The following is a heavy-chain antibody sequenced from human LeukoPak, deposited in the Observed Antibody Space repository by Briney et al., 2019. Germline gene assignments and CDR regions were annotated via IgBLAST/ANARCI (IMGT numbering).Heavy chain of an antibody. CDR3: ARGTGSSYDY. CDR2: IIPIFGTA. V-gene: IGHV1-69*13. J-gene: IGHJ4*02. CDR1: GYTFTSYG. D-gene: IGHD6-13*01. Sequence: GASVKVSCKASGYTFTSYGISWVRQAPGQGLEWMGGIIPIFGTANYAQKFQGRVTITADESTSTAYMELSSLRSEDTAVYYCARGTGSSYDYWGQGTLVTVSS.